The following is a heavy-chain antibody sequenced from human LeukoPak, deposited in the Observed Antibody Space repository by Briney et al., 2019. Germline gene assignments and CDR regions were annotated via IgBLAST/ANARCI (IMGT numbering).Heavy chain of an antibody. CDR2: IKSKTYDGTI. D-gene: IGHD4-17*01. Sequence: RQAPGXXLEWVGRIKSKTYDGTIDYAAPVKGRFTISRDDSKNTLYLQMNSLRAEDTAVYYCARPRYDYGDINYFDYWGQGTLVTASS. CDR3: ARPRYDYGDINYFDY. J-gene: IGHJ4*02. V-gene: IGHV3-15*07.